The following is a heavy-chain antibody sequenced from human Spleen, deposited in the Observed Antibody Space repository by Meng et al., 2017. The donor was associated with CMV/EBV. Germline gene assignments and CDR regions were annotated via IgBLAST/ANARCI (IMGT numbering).Heavy chain of an antibody. Sequence: YTFTVYYMHWVRQAPGQGLEWMGWINPNSGNTGYAQKFQGRVTITRDTSISTSYMELSSLRSEDTAVYYCTRGKRDFWSGFIPDWFDPWGQGTLVTVSS. CDR1: YTFTVYY. V-gene: IGHV1-8*02. CDR2: INPNSGNT. J-gene: IGHJ5*02. D-gene: IGHD3-3*01. CDR3: TRGKRDFWSGFIPDWFDP.